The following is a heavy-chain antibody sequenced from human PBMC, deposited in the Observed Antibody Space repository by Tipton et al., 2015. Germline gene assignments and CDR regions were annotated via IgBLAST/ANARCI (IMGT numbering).Heavy chain of an antibody. J-gene: IGHJ1*01. CDR1: GVSVTSGSYY. Sequence: TLSLTCDVSGVSVTSGSYYWSWIRQSPGKGLEWIGYVYHTGSTVYSPSFKSRVTISLDRLKNQFSLRLTSVTAADTATYYCARDAGIIAAPSRYFQHWGHGTLVTVSS. V-gene: IGHV4-30-2*06. D-gene: IGHD6-25*01. CDR3: ARDAGIIAAPSRYFQH. CDR2: VYHTGST.